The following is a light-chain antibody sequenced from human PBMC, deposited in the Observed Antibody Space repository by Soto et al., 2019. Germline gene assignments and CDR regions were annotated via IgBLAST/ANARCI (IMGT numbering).Light chain of an antibody. CDR1: SSNIGNNY. CDR3: GSWDNSLSVV. Sequence: QSVLTQPPSVSAAPGQTVTISCSGSSSNIGNNYVFWYQQLPGTAPKLLIYENDKRPSGISDRFSGSNSGASATLDITGLQTGDEADYYCGSWDNSLSVVFGGGTQLTVL. J-gene: IGLJ7*01. V-gene: IGLV1-51*02. CDR2: END.